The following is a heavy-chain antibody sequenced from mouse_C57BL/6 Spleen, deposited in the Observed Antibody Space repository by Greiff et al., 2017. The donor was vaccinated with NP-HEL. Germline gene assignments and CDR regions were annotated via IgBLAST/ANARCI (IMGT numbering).Heavy chain of an antibody. CDR1: GYTFTSYW. V-gene: IGHV1-64*01. CDR3: ARLPYYYGSSSWFAY. D-gene: IGHD1-1*01. Sequence: QVQLKQPGAELVKPGASVKLSCKASGYTFTSYWMHWVKQRPGQGLEWIGMIHPNSGSTNYNEKFKSKATLTVDKSSSTAYMQLSSLTSEDSAVYYCARLPYYYGSSSWFAYWGQGTLVTVSA. J-gene: IGHJ3*01. CDR2: IHPNSGST.